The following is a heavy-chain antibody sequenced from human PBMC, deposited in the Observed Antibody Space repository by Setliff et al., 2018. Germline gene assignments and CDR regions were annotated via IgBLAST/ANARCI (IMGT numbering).Heavy chain of an antibody. Sequence: PGGSLRLSCAASGFTFSSYGMHWVRQAPGKGLEWVAFIRYDGSNKYYADSVKGRFTISRDNSKNTLYLQMNSLRAEDTAVYYCVRDLHWGWFPYDAFDMWGQGTMVTVSS. CDR2: IRYDGSNK. D-gene: IGHD6-19*01. CDR3: VRDLHWGWFPYDAFDM. V-gene: IGHV3-30*02. CDR1: GFTFSSYG. J-gene: IGHJ3*02.